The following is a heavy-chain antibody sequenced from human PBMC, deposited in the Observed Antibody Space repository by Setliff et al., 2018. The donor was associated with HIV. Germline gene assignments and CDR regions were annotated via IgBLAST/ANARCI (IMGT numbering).Heavy chain of an antibody. CDR1: GYSFTNYW. Sequence: GESLKISCKASGYSFTNYWIGWVRQMPGKGLEWMGVIYPGDSTIRYGPSFQGQVTISADKSISTAYLQWSSLKASDTAMYYCASGRKKNYDLFTGYYRILGVDFDYWGQGTLVTVSS. V-gene: IGHV5-51*01. D-gene: IGHD3-9*01. J-gene: IGHJ4*02. CDR3: ASGRKKNYDLFTGYYRILGVDFDY. CDR2: IYPGDSTI.